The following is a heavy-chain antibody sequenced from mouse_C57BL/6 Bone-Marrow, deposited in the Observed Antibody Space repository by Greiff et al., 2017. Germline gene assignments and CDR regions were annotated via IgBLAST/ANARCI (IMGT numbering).Heavy chain of an antibody. CDR3: ARCRYFYAMDY. Sequence: QVQLQQSGAELARPGASVTLSCKASGYTFTSYGISWVKQRTGQGLEWIGVIYPRSGNTYYNEKFKGKATLTADKSSRTAYMDLRSRTSEDAAVYFCARCRYFYAMDYWGQGTLVTVSA. D-gene: IGHD1-1*01. CDR2: IYPRSGNT. V-gene: IGHV1-81*01. CDR1: GYTFTSYG. J-gene: IGHJ4*01.